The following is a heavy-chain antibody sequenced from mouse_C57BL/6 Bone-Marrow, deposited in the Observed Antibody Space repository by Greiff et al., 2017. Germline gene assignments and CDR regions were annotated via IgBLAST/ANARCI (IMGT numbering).Heavy chain of an antibody. CDR1: GYTFTSYW. D-gene: IGHD2-10*01. J-gene: IGHJ3*01. CDR2: IHPNSGST. Sequence: QVQLQQPGAELVKPGASVKLSCKASGYTFTSYWMHWVEGGPGQGLEWIGMIHPNSGSTNYNEKFKSKATLTVDKSSSTAYMQLSSLTSEDSAVYYCATYSRFAYWGQGTLVTVSA. CDR3: ATYSRFAY. V-gene: IGHV1-64*01.